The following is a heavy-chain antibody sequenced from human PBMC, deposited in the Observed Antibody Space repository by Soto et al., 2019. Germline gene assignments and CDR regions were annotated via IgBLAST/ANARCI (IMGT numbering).Heavy chain of an antibody. V-gene: IGHV5-51*01. CDR1: GYKFTSYW. Sequence: PGESLKISCQGFGYKFTSYWIAWVRQMPGKGLEWMGVIHPSDSDATYSPSFQGRVTFSVDKSNTTAYLQWSSLKASDTAMYFCARPVGGLQHIDYWGPGTLVTVSS. D-gene: IGHD2-21*01. CDR3: ARPVGGLQHIDY. J-gene: IGHJ4*02. CDR2: IHPSDSDA.